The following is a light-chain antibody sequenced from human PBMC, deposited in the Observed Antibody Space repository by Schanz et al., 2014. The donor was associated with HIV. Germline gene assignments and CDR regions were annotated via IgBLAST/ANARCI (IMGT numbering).Light chain of an antibody. CDR2: EGS. CDR1: SSDVGSYNL. CDR3: QSYDNSLSGYVV. Sequence: QSALTQPASVSGSPGQSITISCTGTSSDVGSYNLVSWYQQHPGKAPKLMIYEGSKRPSGVSNRFSGSKSGNTASLTISGLQAEDEADYYCQSYDNSLSGYVVFGGGTKLTVL. J-gene: IGLJ2*01. V-gene: IGLV2-23*01.